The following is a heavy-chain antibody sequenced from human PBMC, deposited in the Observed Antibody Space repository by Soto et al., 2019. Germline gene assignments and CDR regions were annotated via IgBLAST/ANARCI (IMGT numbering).Heavy chain of an antibody. CDR1: GYSFTTFD. J-gene: IGHJ5*02. CDR2: VNPKSGNT. Sequence: QVLLVQSGAEVKKPGASVTVSCKASGYSFTTFDINWVRQAGGTGLEWMGWVNPKSGNTDYAQKFRGRVTMTSNPSSSKAYMPLSALTSEDTAVYYCARPYCDSTSCYPDWFDPWGQGTLVNVSS. D-gene: IGHD2-2*01. CDR3: ARPYCDSTSCYPDWFDP. V-gene: IGHV1-8*01.